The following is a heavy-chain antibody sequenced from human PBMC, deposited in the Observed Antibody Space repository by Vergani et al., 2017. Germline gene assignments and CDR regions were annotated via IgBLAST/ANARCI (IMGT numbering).Heavy chain of an antibody. J-gene: IGHJ6*03. CDR2: INSDGDST. Sequence: VQLLESGGGLVQPGGSLRLSCTASGFTFSNYWMQWFRQAPGKGLMWVSRINSDGDSTSYADSVKGRFTISRDNAKDTLYLQMDSLRAEDTTVYYCARDGWELLDYFYYMDVWGKGTTVTVSS. V-gene: IGHV3-74*01. CDR3: ARDGWELLDYFYYMDV. CDR1: GFTFSNYW. D-gene: IGHD1-26*01.